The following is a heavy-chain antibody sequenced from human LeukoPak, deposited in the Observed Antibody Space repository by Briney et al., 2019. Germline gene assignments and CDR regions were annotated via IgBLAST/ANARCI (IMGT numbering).Heavy chain of an antibody. CDR2: ISASGDGP. J-gene: IGHJ4*02. Sequence: LPGGSLRLSCEASGFNFINYDMSWVRQAPGKGLEWVSGISASGDGPYYANSVKGRFTISRDNSKNAVYLQMNSLRAEDTAVYYCAKDRRAVAGSRFDYWGQGTLVTVSS. D-gene: IGHD6-19*01. CDR3: AKDRRAVAGSRFDY. CDR1: GFNFINYD. V-gene: IGHV3-23*01.